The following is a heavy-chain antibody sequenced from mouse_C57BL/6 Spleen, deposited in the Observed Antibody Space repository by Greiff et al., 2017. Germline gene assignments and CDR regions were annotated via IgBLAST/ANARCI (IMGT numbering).Heavy chain of an antibody. D-gene: IGHD1-1*01. Sequence: VQLQQSGAELVKPGASVKISCKASGYAFSSYWMNWVQQRPGKGLEWIGQIYPGDGDTNYTGKFKGKATLTADKASSTAYMQLSSLTSEDSAVYFGARHYYGGGFDCWGQGTTLTVSS. CDR3: ARHYYGGGFDC. V-gene: IGHV1-80*01. CDR1: GYAFSSYW. CDR2: IYPGDGDT. J-gene: IGHJ2*01.